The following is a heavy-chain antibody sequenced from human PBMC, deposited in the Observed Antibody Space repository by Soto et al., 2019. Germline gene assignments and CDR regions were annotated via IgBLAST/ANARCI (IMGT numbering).Heavy chain of an antibody. CDR1: GFSFSSYW. CDR3: AKREGNTYGLFH. J-gene: IGHJ4*02. Sequence: EVQLVESGGGLVQPGGSLRLSCAASGFSFSSYWIHWVRQAPGKGLVWVSRIKTDGSSADYADSVKGRFTISSDNAKNTLYLQMNSLRGEDTAVYYCAKREGNTYGLFHWGQGTLVTVSS. CDR2: IKTDGSSA. V-gene: IGHV3-74*01. D-gene: IGHD5-18*01.